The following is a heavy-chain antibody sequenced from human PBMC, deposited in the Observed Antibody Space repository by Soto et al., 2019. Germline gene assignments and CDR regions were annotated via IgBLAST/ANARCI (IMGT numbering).Heavy chain of an antibody. CDR2: IYPGDSDT. V-gene: IGHV5-51*01. CDR3: ARHGSSYGVVNDYYYYYGMDV. Sequence: GESLKISCKGSGYSFTSYWIGWVRQMPGKGLEWMGIIYPGDSDTRYSPSFQGQVTISADKSISTAYLQWSSLKASDTAMYYCARHGSSYGVVNDYYYYYGMDVWGQGTTVTVYS. D-gene: IGHD2-15*01. J-gene: IGHJ6*02. CDR1: GYSFTSYW.